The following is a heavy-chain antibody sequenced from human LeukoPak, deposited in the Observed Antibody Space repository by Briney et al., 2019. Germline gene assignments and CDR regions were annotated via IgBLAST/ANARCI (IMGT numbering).Heavy chain of an antibody. V-gene: IGHV1-18*04. Sequence: ASVKVSCKASGYTFTNSDFTWVRQAPGRGLEWMGWINTYNGNTNYAPKFQGRVTMTEDTSTDTAYMELSSLRSEDTAVYYCATDLSLGSSSLYFDYWGQGTLSPSPQ. CDR2: INTYNGNT. CDR1: GYTFTNSD. J-gene: IGHJ4*02. D-gene: IGHD6-13*01. CDR3: ATDLSLGSSSLYFDY.